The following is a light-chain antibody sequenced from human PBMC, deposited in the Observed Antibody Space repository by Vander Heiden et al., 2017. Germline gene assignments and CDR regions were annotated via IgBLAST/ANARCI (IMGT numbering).Light chain of an antibody. J-gene: IGKJ1*01. CDR3: QQYDNLPLT. Sequence: DIPLTQSPSSLSASVGDRVTITCQASQDISKYLNWYQQKPGKAPKLLIYDASNLETGVPSRFSGSGSGTDFTVSISSLQPEDIATYYCQQYDNLPLTFGQGTKVEI. V-gene: IGKV1-33*01. CDR2: DAS. CDR1: QDISKY.